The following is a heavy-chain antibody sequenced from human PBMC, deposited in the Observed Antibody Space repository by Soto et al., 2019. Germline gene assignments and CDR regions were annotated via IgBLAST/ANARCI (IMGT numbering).Heavy chain of an antibody. D-gene: IGHD2-21*02. CDR2: IIPILGIA. J-gene: IGHJ6*02. V-gene: IGHV1-69*02. CDR3: ARGHIVVVTDYYGMDV. Sequence: QVQLVQSGAEVKKPGSSVKVSCKASGGTFSSYTISWVRQAPGQGLEWMGRIIPILGIANYAQKFQGRVTITADKSTRTAYMELSSLRSEDTAVYYCARGHIVVVTDYYGMDVWGQGTTVTVSS. CDR1: GGTFSSYT.